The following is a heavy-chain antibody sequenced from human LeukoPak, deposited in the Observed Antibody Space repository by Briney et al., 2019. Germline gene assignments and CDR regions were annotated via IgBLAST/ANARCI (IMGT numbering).Heavy chain of an antibody. J-gene: IGHJ4*02. CDR2: INAGTGNT. D-gene: IGHD3-10*01. V-gene: IGHV1-3*01. CDR3: ARDESLWFGELFT. CDR1: GYMFTKYA. Sequence: ASVKVSCKASGYMFTKYALHWVRQAPGQRLEWMGWINAGTGNTKYSQKFQDRVTITRDTSASTAYMELSSLRSEDTAVYYCARDESLWFGELFTWGQGTLVTVSS.